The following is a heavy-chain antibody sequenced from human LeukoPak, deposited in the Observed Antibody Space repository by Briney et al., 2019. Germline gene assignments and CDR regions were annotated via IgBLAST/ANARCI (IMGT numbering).Heavy chain of an antibody. CDR1: GFTFSNAW. Sequence: MSGGSLRLSCAASGFTFSNAWMSWVRQAPGKGLEWVGRIKSKTDGGTTDYAAPVKGRFTISRDDSKNTLYLQMNSLKTEDTAVYYCTTPVTRDYYYGMDVWGQGTTVTVSS. CDR2: IKSKTDGGTT. V-gene: IGHV3-15*01. CDR3: TTPVTRDYYYGMDV. J-gene: IGHJ6*02. D-gene: IGHD4-17*01.